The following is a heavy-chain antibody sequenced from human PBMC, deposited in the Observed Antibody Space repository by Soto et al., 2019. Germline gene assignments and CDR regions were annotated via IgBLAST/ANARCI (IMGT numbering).Heavy chain of an antibody. J-gene: IGHJ5*02. CDR1: GFTFSSYG. CDR2: ISYDGSDK. D-gene: IGHD3-16*01. CDR3: AKTAVYDCVCTASGFDH. V-gene: IGHV3-30*18. Sequence: GGSLRLSCAGSGFTFSSYGMHWVRQAPGKGLEWVAVISYDGSDKYYGDSVKGRFTISRDDSKNTLYLQMNSLRVEDTAIYYCAKTAVYDCVCTASGFDHWGQGTLVTVSS.